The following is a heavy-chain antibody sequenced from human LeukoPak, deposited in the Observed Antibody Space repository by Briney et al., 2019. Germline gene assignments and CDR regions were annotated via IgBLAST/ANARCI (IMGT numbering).Heavy chain of an antibody. J-gene: IGHJ4*02. CDR2: IYYSGST. CDR1: GDSVSNFY. V-gene: IGHV4-59*02. CDR3: AREVVAAAGTVDY. Sequence: SETLSLTCAVSGDSVSNFYWSWIRQPPGKGLEWIGYIYYSGSTNYNPSLKSRVTISVDTSKNQFSLKLSSVTAADTAVYYCAREVVAAAGTVDYWGQGTLVIVSS. D-gene: IGHD6-13*01.